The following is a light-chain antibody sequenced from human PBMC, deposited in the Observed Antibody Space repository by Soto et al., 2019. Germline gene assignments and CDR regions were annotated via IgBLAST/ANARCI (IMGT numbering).Light chain of an antibody. CDR2: DAS. V-gene: IGKV1-13*02. CDR3: QQVNSYPFT. Sequence: AIQLTQSPSSLAASTGDRVTITCRASQGIASGLAWYQQKPGKAPKLPIQDASSLESGVPSRFSGSGSGTDFTLTISSLQPEDFATYHCQQVNSYPFTFGGGTKLEI. J-gene: IGKJ2*01. CDR1: QGIASG.